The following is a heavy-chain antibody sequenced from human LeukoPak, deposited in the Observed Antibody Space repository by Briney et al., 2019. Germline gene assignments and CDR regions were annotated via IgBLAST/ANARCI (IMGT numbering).Heavy chain of an antibody. CDR2: INYSGST. Sequence: SDTLSLTCTVSGGSISSYYWSWLQQPPGKGLEGIEFINYSGSTNYNPSLKSPVTKSVGTSKSQFSLKLSSVTAADTAIYYCARLTRGSGWTYYFDYWGQGILVTVSS. D-gene: IGHD6-19*01. CDR1: GGSISSYY. J-gene: IGHJ4*02. V-gene: IGHV4-59*01. CDR3: ARLTRGSGWTYYFDY.